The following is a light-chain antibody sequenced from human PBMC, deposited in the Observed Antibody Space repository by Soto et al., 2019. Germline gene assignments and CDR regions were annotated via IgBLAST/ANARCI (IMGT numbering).Light chain of an antibody. J-gene: IGLJ2*01. CDR1: SSDIGADNY. V-gene: IGLV2-14*03. CDR2: DVS. CDR3: TSYTGSSTLV. Sequence: QSALTQPASVSGSPGQSTTISCTGTSSDIGADNYVSWYQHHPGKAPKLLIYDVSNRPSGVSNRFSGSKSGNTASLTISGLQAEDEADYYCTSYTGSSTLVFGGGTKLTVL.